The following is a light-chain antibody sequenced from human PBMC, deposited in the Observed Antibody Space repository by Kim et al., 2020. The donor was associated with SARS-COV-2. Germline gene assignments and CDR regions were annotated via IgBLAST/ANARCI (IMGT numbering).Light chain of an antibody. J-gene: IGLJ3*02. Sequence: APGKTARITCGGTNIGSKSVHWYQQKPGQAPVLVIYYDSDRPSGIPERFSGSNSGNTATLTISRVEAGDEADYYCQVWDSSSDHPEFGGGTQLTVL. V-gene: IGLV3-21*04. CDR2: YDS. CDR1: NIGSKS. CDR3: QVWDSSSDHPE.